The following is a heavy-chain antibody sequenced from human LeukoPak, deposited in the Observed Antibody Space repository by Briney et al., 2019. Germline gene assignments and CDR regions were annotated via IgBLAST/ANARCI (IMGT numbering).Heavy chain of an antibody. V-gene: IGHV3-33*01. J-gene: IGHJ3*02. Sequence: AGGSLRLSCAASGFNIGAYGMHWVRQAAGKGPEWVAIIWNDGSNSYYGESVEGRFRISRDNSKRTLYLQMSSLRVDDTAVYYCVAHSCSGVTCSGSWPVDIWGQGTSVIVSS. D-gene: IGHD2-15*01. CDR1: GFNIGAYG. CDR2: IWNDGSNS. CDR3: VAHSCSGVTCSGSWPVDI.